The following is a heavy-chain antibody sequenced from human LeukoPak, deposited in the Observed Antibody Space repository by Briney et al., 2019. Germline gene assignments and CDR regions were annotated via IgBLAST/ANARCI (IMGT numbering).Heavy chain of an antibody. J-gene: IGHJ4*02. CDR2: ISGSGGST. D-gene: IGHD3-22*01. Sequence: GGSLRLSCAASGFTFSSYAMSWVRQAPGKGLEWASAISGSGGSTYYADSVKGRFTISRDNSKNTLYLQMNSLRAEDTAVYYCARPRVPTYYYASSGYFDYWGQGTLVTVSS. V-gene: IGHV3-23*01. CDR3: ARPRVPTYYYASSGYFDY. CDR1: GFTFSSYA.